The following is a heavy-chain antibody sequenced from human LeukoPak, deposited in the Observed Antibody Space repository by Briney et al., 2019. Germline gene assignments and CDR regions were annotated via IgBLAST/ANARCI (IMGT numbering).Heavy chain of an antibody. CDR1: GGSISSYY. D-gene: IGHD5-12*01. V-gene: IGHV4-59*01. Sequence: SETLSLTCTVSGGSISSYYWSWIRQPPGKGLEWIGYIYYSGSTNYNPSLQSRVTISVDTSKNQFSLKLSSVTAADTAVYYCARDRGVAKLNLYFDRWGRGTLVTVSS. CDR3: ARDRGVAKLNLYFDR. J-gene: IGHJ2*01. CDR2: IYYSGST.